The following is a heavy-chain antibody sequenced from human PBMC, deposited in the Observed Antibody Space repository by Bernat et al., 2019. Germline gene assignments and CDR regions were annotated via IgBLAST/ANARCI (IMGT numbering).Heavy chain of an antibody. Sequence: EVQLVESGGGLVQPGGSLRLSCAASGFTFSSYWMSWVRQAPGKGLEWVANIKQDGSEKYYVDSVKGRFTISRDNAKNSLYLQMNSLRAEDTAVYYCARLRFGDCSGGSCYHWSYWYFDLWGRGTLVTVSS. V-gene: IGHV3-7*01. J-gene: IGHJ2*01. CDR3: ARLRFGDCSGGSCYHWSYWYFDL. CDR2: IKQDGSEK. D-gene: IGHD2-15*01. CDR1: GFTFSSYW.